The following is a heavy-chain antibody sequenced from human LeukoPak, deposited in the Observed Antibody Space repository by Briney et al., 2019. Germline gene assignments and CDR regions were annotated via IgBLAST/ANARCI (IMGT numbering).Heavy chain of an antibody. D-gene: IGHD4-17*01. CDR2: IYYSGST. CDR3: ARTGSTVTMLYPFDH. J-gene: IGHJ4*02. Sequence: SETLSLTCTVSAGSINSYYWSWIRQPPGKGLEWIGYIYYSGSTNYNPSLKSRVSISVDTSKNQFSLKLSSVTAADTAVYYCARTGSTVTMLYPFDHWGQGTLVTVSS. CDR1: AGSINSYY. V-gene: IGHV4-59*01.